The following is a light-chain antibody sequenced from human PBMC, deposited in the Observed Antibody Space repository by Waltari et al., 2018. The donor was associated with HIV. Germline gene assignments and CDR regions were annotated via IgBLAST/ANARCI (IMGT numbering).Light chain of an antibody. V-gene: IGLV3-21*04. Sequence: SVLTQPPSVSVAQGKTATITCEGDRIGTQSGHWYQQKSGQAPQLIIYYDSDRPSGIPERFSGSNSGSAATLTISRVEDGDEADYYCEVWDETRNRVVFGGGTKLFAL. J-gene: IGLJ2*01. CDR2: YDS. CDR1: RIGTQS. CDR3: EVWDETRNRVV.